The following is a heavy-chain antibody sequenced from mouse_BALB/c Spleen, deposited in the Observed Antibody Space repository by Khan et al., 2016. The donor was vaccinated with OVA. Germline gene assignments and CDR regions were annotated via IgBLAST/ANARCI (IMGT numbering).Heavy chain of an antibody. D-gene: IGHD2-14*01. CDR3: AKNYRYDVYFDY. CDR1: GYTFTSYV. J-gene: IGHJ2*01. CDR2: IYPYNDDT. Sequence: VQLQQSGPELVKPGASVKMSCKASGYTFTSYVMHWLRQKPGQGLEWIGYIYPYNDDTKYNEKFKGKATLTSDKSYSTAYMELSSLTSEDAAVYYCAKNYRYDVYFDYWGQGTTLTVSS. V-gene: IGHV1S136*01.